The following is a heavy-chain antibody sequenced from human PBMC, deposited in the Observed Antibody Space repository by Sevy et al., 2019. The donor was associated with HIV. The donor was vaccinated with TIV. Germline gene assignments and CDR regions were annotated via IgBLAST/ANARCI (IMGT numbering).Heavy chain of an antibody. CDR1: GFTVNSDY. J-gene: IGHJ5*02. D-gene: IGHD3-10*01. Sequence: GGSLRLSCAASGFTVNSDYMSWVRQAPGKGLEWVSVVYSGGTTYYADSVKGRVTISRDNSKNILYLQMNSLRAEDTAVYYCARHISFGELGSWFDPWGQGTLVTVSS. CDR2: VYSGGTT. V-gene: IGHV3-53*01. CDR3: ARHISFGELGSWFDP.